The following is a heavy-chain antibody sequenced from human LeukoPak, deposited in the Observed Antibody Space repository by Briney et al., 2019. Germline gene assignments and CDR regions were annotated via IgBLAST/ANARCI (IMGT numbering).Heavy chain of an antibody. CDR1: GFTFSIYA. CDR2: IGGSGSTT. CDR3: AKGGGIAAPGGDFDY. V-gene: IGHV3-23*01. Sequence: GGSLRLSCAASGFTFSIYAMSWVRQAPGKGPEWVSGIGGSGSTTYFSGSVRGRFTISRDNSKHTLSLQMNSLRAEDTAVYYCAKGGGIAAPGGDFDYWGQGTLVTVSS. J-gene: IGHJ4*02. D-gene: IGHD6-13*01.